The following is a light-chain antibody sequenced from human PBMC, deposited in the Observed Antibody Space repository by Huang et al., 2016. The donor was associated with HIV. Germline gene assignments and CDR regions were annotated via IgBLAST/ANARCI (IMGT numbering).Light chain of an antibody. J-gene: IGKJ1*01. CDR3: QHYNNWPPRT. Sequence: EIVMTQSPATLSVSPGERATLSCRASQSISNELAWYQQRPGQAPRLLIYGASTRATGSPTRFGGSGSGTEFTLTISSLQSEDFAVYYCQHYNNWPPRTFGQGTKVQIK. V-gene: IGKV3-15*01. CDR2: GAS. CDR1: QSISNE.